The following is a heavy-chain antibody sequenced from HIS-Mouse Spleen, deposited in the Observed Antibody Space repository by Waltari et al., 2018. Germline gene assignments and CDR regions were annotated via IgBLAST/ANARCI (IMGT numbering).Heavy chain of an antibody. V-gene: IGHV4-39*07. CDR3: AREIPYSSSWYDWYFDL. D-gene: IGHD6-13*01. CDR2: MYYSGST. Sequence: QLQLQESGPGLVKPSETLSLTCPVSGGSISSSSYYWGWIRRPPWKGLEWIGSMYYSGSTYYNPSLKSRVTISVDTSKNQFSLKLSSVTAADTAVYYCAREIPYSSSWYDWYFDLWGRGTLVTVSS. CDR1: GGSISSSSYY. J-gene: IGHJ2*01.